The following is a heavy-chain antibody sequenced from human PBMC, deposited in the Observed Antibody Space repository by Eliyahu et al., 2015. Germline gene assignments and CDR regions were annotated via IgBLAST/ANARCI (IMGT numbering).Heavy chain of an antibody. V-gene: IGHV3-21*02. D-gene: IGHD3-22*01. J-gene: IGHJ4*02. CDR2: XSXSSXYI. CDR3: ARGELYYDSSGGFDY. Sequence: VQLVESGGGLVNPGGSLRLSCAASGFTXSDFNMNXVRQATGKGPXWVSSXSXSSXYIYXAXSVQGRFTISRDNAKNSLYLQTNSLRAEDTAVYYCARGELYYDSSGGFDYWGQGTLVTVSS. CDR1: GFTXSDFN.